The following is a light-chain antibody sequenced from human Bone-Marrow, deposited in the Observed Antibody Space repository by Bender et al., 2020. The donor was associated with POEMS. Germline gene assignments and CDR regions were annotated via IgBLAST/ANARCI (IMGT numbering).Light chain of an antibody. Sequence: QSALTQPASVSGSPGQSITISCTGTSSDVGSYYLVSWYQQHPGKAPKLIIYEVTKRPSGVPDRFSGSKSGYTASLTVSGLQAEDEADYFCSSYEGSNSHVIFGGGTKLSVL. J-gene: IGLJ2*01. CDR2: EVT. V-gene: IGLV2-23*02. CDR3: SSYEGSNSHVI. CDR1: SSDVGSYYL.